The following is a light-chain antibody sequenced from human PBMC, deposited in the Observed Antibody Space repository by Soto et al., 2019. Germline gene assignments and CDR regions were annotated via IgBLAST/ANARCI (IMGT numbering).Light chain of an antibody. CDR3: QQYYSCPLT. CDR1: RGISSY. J-gene: IGKJ4*01. Sequence: AIRMTQSPSSPSAATGERVTITCRASRGISSYLSWYQQKPGKAPKLLIYAASTLQSGVPSRFSGSGSGTDFTLTISCLQSEDFATYYCQQYYSCPLTFCGGTMVDVK. CDR2: AAS. V-gene: IGKV1-8*01.